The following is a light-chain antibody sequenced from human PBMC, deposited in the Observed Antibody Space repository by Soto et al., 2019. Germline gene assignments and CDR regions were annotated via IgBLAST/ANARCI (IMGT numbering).Light chain of an antibody. Sequence: QPVLTQPPSASASLGASVKLTCTLSSGYSSYAIAWHQQQSEKGPRFLMKVNSDGSHSKGDGIPDRFSGSSSGAERYLTISSLQSEDEADYYCQTWDTGIVIFGGGTQLTVL. CDR1: SGYSSYA. V-gene: IGLV4-69*01. CDR2: VNSDGSH. J-gene: IGLJ7*01. CDR3: QTWDTGIVI.